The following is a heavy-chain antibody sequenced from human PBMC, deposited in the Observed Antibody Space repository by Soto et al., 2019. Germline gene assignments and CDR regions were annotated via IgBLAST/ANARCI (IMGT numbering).Heavy chain of an antibody. CDR3: ARGRDTAMARLDY. CDR2: IYYSGST. J-gene: IGHJ4*02. CDR1: GGSISSGDYY. Sequence: LSLTCTVSGGSISSGDYYWSWIRQPPGKGLEWIGYIYYSGSTYYNPSLKSRVTISVDTSKNQFSLKLSSVTAADTAVYYCARGRDTAMARLDYWGQGTLVTVSS. V-gene: IGHV4-30-4*01. D-gene: IGHD5-18*01.